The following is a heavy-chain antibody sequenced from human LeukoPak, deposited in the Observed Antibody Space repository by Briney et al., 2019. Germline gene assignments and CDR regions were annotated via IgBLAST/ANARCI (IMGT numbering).Heavy chain of an antibody. CDR2: IYYSGST. CDR1: GGSISSGDYY. Sequence: SETLSLTCTVSGGSISSGDYYWSWIRQPPGKGLEWIGYIYYSGSTYYNPSLKSRVTISVDTSKNQFSLKLSSVTAADTAVYYCARYCSGGSCYSRSFDYWGQGTLVTVSS. D-gene: IGHD2-15*01. J-gene: IGHJ4*02. CDR3: ARYCSGGSCYSRSFDY. V-gene: IGHV4-30-4*01.